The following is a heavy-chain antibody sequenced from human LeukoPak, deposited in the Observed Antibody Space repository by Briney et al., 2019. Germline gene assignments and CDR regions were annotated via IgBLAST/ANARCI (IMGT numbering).Heavy chain of an antibody. Sequence: GGSLRLSCAASGFTFSSYAMNWVRQAPGKGLEWVSGISSTTGNTYYADSVKGRFTISRDNSKNTLYLQMNSLRAEDTAVYYCAMTTVIPGYFDYWGQGTLVTASS. V-gene: IGHV3-23*01. J-gene: IGHJ4*02. CDR3: AMTTVIPGYFDY. D-gene: IGHD4-17*01. CDR1: GFTFSSYA. CDR2: ISSTTGNT.